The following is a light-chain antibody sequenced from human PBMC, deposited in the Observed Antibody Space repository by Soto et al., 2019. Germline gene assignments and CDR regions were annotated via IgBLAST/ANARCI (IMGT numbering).Light chain of an antibody. V-gene: IGKV1-5*03. CDR2: KAS. Sequence: DIQMTQSPSTLSASVGDRVTITCRARQSVSTWLAWYQQKPGKAPKLLIFKASILASGVPSRFSGGGSGPESTLTFSSLQPAGFATYYCQQYNSDLGITFGPGTKVDIK. J-gene: IGKJ3*01. CDR1: QSVSTW. CDR3: QQYNSDLGIT.